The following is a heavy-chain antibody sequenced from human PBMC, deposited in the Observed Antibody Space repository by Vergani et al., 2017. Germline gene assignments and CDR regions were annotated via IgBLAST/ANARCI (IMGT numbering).Heavy chain of an antibody. Sequence: EVQLEESGGGLVLPGRSLRLSCVASVFTSAGYAMHWVRQAPGKGLEWVSGISWNSNSIVYADSVKGRFTISRDHAKNSLYLQMNSLRAEDTALYYCAKDLGTSSGGGWFDPWGQGTLVTVSS. CDR3: AKDLGTSSGGGWFDP. V-gene: IGHV3-9*02. CDR1: VFTSAGYA. D-gene: IGHD6-6*01. J-gene: IGHJ5*02. CDR2: ISWNSNSI.